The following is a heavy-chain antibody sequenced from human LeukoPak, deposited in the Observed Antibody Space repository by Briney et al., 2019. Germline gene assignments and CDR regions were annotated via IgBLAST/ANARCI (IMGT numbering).Heavy chain of an antibody. CDR3: AIEPPDRHDDAFDI. D-gene: IGHD1-1*01. V-gene: IGHV4-59*12. CDR2: IYYSGSA. CDR1: GGSISSYY. J-gene: IGHJ3*02. Sequence: SETLSLTCTVSGGSISSYYWSWIRQPPGKGLEWIGYIYYSGSANYNPSLKRRVTISVDTSKNRFSLRLRSVTAADTAVYYCAIEPPDRHDDAFDIWGQGTMVTVSS.